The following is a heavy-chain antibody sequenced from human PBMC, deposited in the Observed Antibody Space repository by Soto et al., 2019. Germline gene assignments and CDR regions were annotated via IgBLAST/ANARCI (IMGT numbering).Heavy chain of an antibody. CDR2: IWYDGSNK. CDR1: GFTFSSYG. J-gene: IGHJ3*02. Sequence: GGSLRLSCAASGFTFSSYGMHWVRQAPGKGLEWVAVIWYDGSNKYYADSVKGRFTISRDNSKNTLYLQMNSLRAGDRAVYYCARGIGEVIVIPGSPLGAFDIWGQGTLVTVSS. D-gene: IGHD3-16*02. V-gene: IGHV3-33*01. CDR3: ARGIGEVIVIPGSPLGAFDI.